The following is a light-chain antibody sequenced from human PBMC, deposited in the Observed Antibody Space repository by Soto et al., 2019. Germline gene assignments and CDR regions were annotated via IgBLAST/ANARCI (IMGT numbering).Light chain of an antibody. V-gene: IGKV3-20*01. CDR1: QTVSSNY. Sequence: ENVLTQSPDTLSLSPGEGATLSCRASQTVSSNYLAWYQHRPGQAPKLIIHGASYTAPGIPDRFSGSGSGADFTLTISRLEPEDFAVYFCQHYGNSLWTFGQGNKVEIK. CDR2: GAS. J-gene: IGKJ1*01. CDR3: QHYGNSLWT.